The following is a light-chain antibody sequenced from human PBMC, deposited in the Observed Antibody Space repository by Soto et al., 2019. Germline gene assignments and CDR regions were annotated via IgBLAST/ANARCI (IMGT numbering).Light chain of an antibody. CDR1: QSISSN. V-gene: IGKV3-11*01. Sequence: IVMTQSPATLSLSPGERATLSCRASQSISSNIAWYQQKPGQAPRLLIYGASTRATDIPARFSGSGSGTDFTLTISSLEPEDFAVYYCQQRSNWRITFGQGTRLEI. CDR2: GAS. J-gene: IGKJ5*01. CDR3: QQRSNWRIT.